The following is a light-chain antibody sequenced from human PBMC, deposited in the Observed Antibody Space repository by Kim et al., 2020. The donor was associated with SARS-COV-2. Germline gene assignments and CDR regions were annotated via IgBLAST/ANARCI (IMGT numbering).Light chain of an antibody. J-gene: IGLJ1*01. V-gene: IGLV2-23*01. CDR1: SSDVGSYNL. CDR3: CSYAGRV. CDR2: EGS. Sequence: GSPGKSITSSCTGTSSDVGSYNLVSWYQQHPGKAPKLMIYEGSKRPSGVSNRFSGSKSGNTASLTISGLQAEDEADYYCCSYAGRVFGTGTKVTVL.